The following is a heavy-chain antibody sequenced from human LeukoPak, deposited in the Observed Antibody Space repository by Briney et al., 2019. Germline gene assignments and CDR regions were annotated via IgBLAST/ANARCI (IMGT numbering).Heavy chain of an antibody. J-gene: IGHJ4*02. CDR2: IYYSGST. Sequence: PSETLSLTCTVSGGSISSYYWSWIRQPPGKGLEWIGYIYYSGSTKYNPSLKSRVTISVDASKTQFSLKLNSVTAADTAVYYCARGSRELYYFDYWGQGTMVTVSS. D-gene: IGHD1-7*01. CDR3: ARGSRELYYFDY. CDR1: GGSISSYY. V-gene: IGHV4-59*01.